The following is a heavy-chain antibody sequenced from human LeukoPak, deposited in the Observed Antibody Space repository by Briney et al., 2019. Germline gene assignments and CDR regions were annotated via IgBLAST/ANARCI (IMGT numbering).Heavy chain of an antibody. Sequence: ASVKVSCKASGGTFSNYVISWVRQAPGQGLEWMGGIIPIFGTANYAQKFQGRVTITADESTSTAYMELSSLRSEDTAVYYCAVVVPAAIPDYWGQGTLVTVSS. CDR1: GGTFSNYV. V-gene: IGHV1-69*13. CDR3: AVVVPAAIPDY. CDR2: IIPIFGTA. J-gene: IGHJ4*02. D-gene: IGHD2-2*01.